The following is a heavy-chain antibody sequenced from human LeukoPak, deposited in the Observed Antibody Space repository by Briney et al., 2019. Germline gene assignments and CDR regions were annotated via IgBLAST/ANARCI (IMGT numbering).Heavy chain of an antibody. Sequence: SETLSLACAVSGYPSTIINYYWGWIRQPPGKGLEWIGTVYSSGSTYYNASLKSRVTISADTSRNQFSLKLTSVTAADTAVYYCARQTGSGLFILPGGQGTLVTVSS. CDR3: ARQTGSGLFILP. D-gene: IGHD3/OR15-3a*01. CDR1: GYPSTIINYY. V-gene: IGHV4-39*01. CDR2: VYSSGST. J-gene: IGHJ4*02.